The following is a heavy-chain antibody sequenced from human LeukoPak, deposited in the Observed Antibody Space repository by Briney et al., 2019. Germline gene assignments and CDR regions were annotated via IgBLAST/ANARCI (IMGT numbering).Heavy chain of an antibody. J-gene: IGHJ6*03. V-gene: IGHV1-18*01. D-gene: IGHD2-2*01. CDR1: GYTFTSYG. Sequence: AASVKVSCKASGYTFTSYGISWVRQAPGQGLEWMGWISAYNGNTNYAQKLQGRVTMTTDTSTSTAYMELRSLRSDDTAVYYCARVFVVVPAAYYMDVWGKGTTVTLSS. CDR2: ISAYNGNT. CDR3: ARVFVVVPAAYYMDV.